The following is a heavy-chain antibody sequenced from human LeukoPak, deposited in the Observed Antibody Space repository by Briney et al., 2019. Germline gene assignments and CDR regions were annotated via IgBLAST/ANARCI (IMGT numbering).Heavy chain of an antibody. Sequence: GGSLRLSCAASGFTFSSYWMSWVRQAPGKGLEWVANIKQDGSEKYYVDSVKGRFTISRDNAKNSLYLQMNSLRAEDTAVYYCARGLYYYGSGGNWFDPWGQGTLVTVSS. CDR3: ARGLYYYGSGGNWFDP. V-gene: IGHV3-7*01. CDR2: IKQDGSEK. J-gene: IGHJ5*02. CDR1: GFTFSSYW. D-gene: IGHD3-10*01.